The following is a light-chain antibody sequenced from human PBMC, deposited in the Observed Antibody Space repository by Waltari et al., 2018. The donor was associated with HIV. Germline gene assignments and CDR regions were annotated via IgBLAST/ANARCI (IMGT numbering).Light chain of an antibody. V-gene: IGKV3-15*01. Sequence: IVLTQSPATLSLSPGERATVSCRVSQSVRTNLAWYPQKRGQPPRLLLYGASTRATGIPCRFSDGGSGTEFTLTISGLQSEDFAVYYFLQYYNWPFTFGPGTKVEIK. CDR3: LQYYNWPFT. J-gene: IGKJ3*01. CDR1: QSVRTN. CDR2: GAS.